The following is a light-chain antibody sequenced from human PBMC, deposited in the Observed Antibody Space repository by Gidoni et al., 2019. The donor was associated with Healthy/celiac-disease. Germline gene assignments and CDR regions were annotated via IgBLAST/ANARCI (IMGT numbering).Light chain of an antibody. J-gene: IGKJ3*01. Sequence: DIVMTQSPLSLPVTPGEPASISCRSSQSLLHSTGYNYLYWYLQKPGQSPQLLIYLGSNRASGVPDRFSGSGSGTDFTLKISRVEAEDVGVYYCMQALQTPRTFXPXTKVDIK. CDR1: QSLLHSTGYNY. V-gene: IGKV2-28*01. CDR2: LGS. CDR3: MQALQTPRT.